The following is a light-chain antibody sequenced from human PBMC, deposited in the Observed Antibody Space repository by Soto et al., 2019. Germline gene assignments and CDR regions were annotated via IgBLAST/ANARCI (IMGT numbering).Light chain of an antibody. CDR1: QSISSW. CDR3: QQYSIYPIT. V-gene: IGKV1-5*03. CDR2: KAS. J-gene: IGKJ5*01. Sequence: DIQMTQSPSTLSVSVGDRVTITCRASQSISSWLAWYQQKPGKAPKSLIDKASSLESGVPSRFSGSGSGTEFTLTISSLQPDEFATYYGQQYSIYPITFGQGTRLEIK.